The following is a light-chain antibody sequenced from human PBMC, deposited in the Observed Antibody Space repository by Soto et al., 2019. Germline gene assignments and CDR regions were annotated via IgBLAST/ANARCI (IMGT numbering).Light chain of an antibody. CDR2: DAA. J-gene: IGKJ2*01. CDR1: QDIDNY. V-gene: IGKV1-33*01. Sequence: DFQLTQSPSSLSAFVVSRLSISFHASQDIDNYLNWFQQKVGEAPKLLINDAAELEAGVPSRFGGSGSGTEFTLKIRSLQPEDTETYYCQHYDDLTYHFAQGTXVEIK. CDR3: QHYDDLTYH.